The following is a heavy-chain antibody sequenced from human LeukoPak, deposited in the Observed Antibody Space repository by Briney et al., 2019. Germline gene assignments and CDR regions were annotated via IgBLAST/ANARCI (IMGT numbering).Heavy chain of an antibody. CDR1: GYSISRGYY. V-gene: IGHV4-38-2*02. D-gene: IGHD2-21*02. CDR3: ARDQRAYCGGDCYSY. Sequence: PSETLSLTCTVSGYSISRGYYWGWIRQPPGKGLEWMGRIYYSGSTYYNPSLKSRVTISVDTSKNQFSLKLSSVTAADTAVYYCARDQRAYCGGDCYSYWGQGTLVTVSS. CDR2: IYYSGST. J-gene: IGHJ4*02.